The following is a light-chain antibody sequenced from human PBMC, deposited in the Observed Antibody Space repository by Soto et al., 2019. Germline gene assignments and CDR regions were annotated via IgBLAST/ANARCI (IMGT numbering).Light chain of an antibody. CDR3: AAWDDTLRSYV. V-gene: IGLV1-47*01. Sequence: QTVVTQPPSVSGTPGQRVTISCSGGISNIGTNYVHWFQQLPGTAPKVLSNRDNQRPSGVPDRFSGSKSGTSASLAISGLRSEDEAEYYCAAWDDTLRSYVFGTGTKLTVL. CDR2: RDN. CDR1: ISNIGTNY. J-gene: IGLJ1*01.